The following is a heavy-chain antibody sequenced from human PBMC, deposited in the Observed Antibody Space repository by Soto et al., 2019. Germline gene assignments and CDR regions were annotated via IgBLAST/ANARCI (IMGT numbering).Heavy chain of an antibody. J-gene: IGHJ6*02. CDR2: IFPGDSDT. CDR3: ARQSGMDV. V-gene: IGHV5-51*01. CDR1: GYNFAGYW. Sequence: GESLKISCKTSGYNFAGYWIGWVRQMPGKGLEWLGIIFPGDSDTKYSPSFQGQVIISADKSIRTAYLQWSSLKASDTAIYYSARQSGMDVWGQGTTVTVSS. D-gene: IGHD5-12*01.